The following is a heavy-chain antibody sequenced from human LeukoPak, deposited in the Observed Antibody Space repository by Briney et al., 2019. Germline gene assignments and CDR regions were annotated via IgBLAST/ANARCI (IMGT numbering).Heavy chain of an antibody. CDR3: ARGVGATFYWFDP. CDR2: INHSGST. CDR1: GGSFSGYY. Sequence: KPSETLSLTCAVYGGSFSGYYWSWIRQPPGKGLEWIGEINHSGSTNYNPSFKSRVTISVDTSKNQFSLKLSSVTAADTAVYYCARGVGATFYWFDPWGQGTLVTVSS. V-gene: IGHV4-34*01. D-gene: IGHD3-16*01. J-gene: IGHJ5*02.